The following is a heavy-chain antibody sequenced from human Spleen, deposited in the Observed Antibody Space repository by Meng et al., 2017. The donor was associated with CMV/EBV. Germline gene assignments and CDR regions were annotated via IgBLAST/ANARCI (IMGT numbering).Heavy chain of an antibody. Sequence: GRSLRLSCAASGFNFDDNGMSWVRQAPGKGLEWVSGINWNGDSSGYADSVRGRFTISRDNAKKSLYLQMNSLRAEDTAVYYCARCQNYYGSGSYPDYWGQGTLVTVSS. D-gene: IGHD3-10*01. CDR1: GFNFDDNG. CDR3: ARCQNYYGSGSYPDY. V-gene: IGHV3-20*04. CDR2: INWNGDSS. J-gene: IGHJ4*02.